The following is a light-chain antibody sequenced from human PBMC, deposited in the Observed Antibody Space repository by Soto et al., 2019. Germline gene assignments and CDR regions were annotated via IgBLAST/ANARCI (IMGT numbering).Light chain of an antibody. J-gene: IGKJ2*02. CDR1: QSVSSSY. CDR3: QQYGSSPPWT. V-gene: IGKV3-20*01. Sequence: EIVLTQSPGTLSLSPGERATLSCRASQSVSSSYLAWYQQKPGQAPRLLIYGASSRATGIPDRFSGSGSGTDFTLTISRLEPEDFAVYYCQQYGSSPPWTLGQGPSWRSN. CDR2: GAS.